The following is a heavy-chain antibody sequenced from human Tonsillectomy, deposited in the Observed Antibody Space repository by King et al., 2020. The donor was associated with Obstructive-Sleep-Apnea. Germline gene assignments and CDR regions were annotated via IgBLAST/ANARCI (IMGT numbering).Heavy chain of an antibody. D-gene: IGHD3-10*01. J-gene: IGHJ3*02. CDR3: ARVGGITMVRNDAFDI. Sequence: QLQESGPGLVKPSQTLSLTCAVSGGSISSSGYSWSWIRQPPGKGLEWIVYIHYSGSTYYNSSLKSRVTISVDTSKNQFSLKLSSVTAADTAVYYCARVGGITMVRNDAFDIWGQGTMVTVSS. CDR1: GGSISSSGYS. CDR2: IHYSGST. V-gene: IGHV4-30-4*07.